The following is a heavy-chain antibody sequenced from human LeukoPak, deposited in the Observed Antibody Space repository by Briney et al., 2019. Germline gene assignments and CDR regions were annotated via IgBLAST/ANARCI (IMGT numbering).Heavy chain of an antibody. CDR3: ARDWRAIVVVPAAPFFDY. CDR2: ISSSSSYI. Sequence: GGSLRLSCAASGFTFSSYSMNWVRQAPGKGLEWVSSISSSSSYIYYTDSVKGRFTISRDNAKNSLYLQMNSLRAEDTAVYYCARDWRAIVVVPAAPFFDYWGQGTLVTVPS. D-gene: IGHD2-2*01. V-gene: IGHV3-21*01. CDR1: GFTFSSYS. J-gene: IGHJ4*02.